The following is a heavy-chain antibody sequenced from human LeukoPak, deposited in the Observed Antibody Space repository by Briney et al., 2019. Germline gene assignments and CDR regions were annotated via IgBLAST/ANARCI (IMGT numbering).Heavy chain of an antibody. CDR3: ARDYTPGWWTYFDY. CDR2: IYTSGIT. CDR1: GASISTYY. D-gene: IGHD2-8*02. V-gene: IGHV4-4*07. Sequence: ASETLSLTCTVSGASISTYYWSWIRLPAGKGLEWIGRIYTSGITIYNPSLNSRVTISVDKSTNQFSLELSSVTAADTAVYYCARDYTPGWWTYFDYWGQGILVTVSS. J-gene: IGHJ4*02.